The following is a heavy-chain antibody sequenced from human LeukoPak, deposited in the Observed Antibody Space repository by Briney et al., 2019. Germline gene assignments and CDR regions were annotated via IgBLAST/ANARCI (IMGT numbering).Heavy chain of an antibody. J-gene: IGHJ5*02. CDR3: ARETPAVRNNCFDP. D-gene: IGHD2-2*01. V-gene: IGHV4-39*02. Sequence: SETLSLTCIVSGGSISSSTYYWGWVRQPPGKGLEWIGSVSYSGTTYYNTSLRSRVTISIDTSRNQFSLKVTSVTAADTAVYYCARETPAVRNNCFDPWGQGTLVTVSS. CDR1: GGSISSSTYY. CDR2: VSYSGTT.